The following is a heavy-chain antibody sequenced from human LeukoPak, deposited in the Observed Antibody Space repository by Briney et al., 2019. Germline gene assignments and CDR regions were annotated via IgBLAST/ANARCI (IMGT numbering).Heavy chain of an antibody. CDR3: AKGQNSHFDY. Sequence: GGSLRLSCAASGFTFDDYGMSWVRQAPGKGLEWVSGINWNGGSTGYADSVKGRFTISRDNAKNSLYLQMNSLRAEDTAVYYCAKGQNSHFDYWGQGTLVTVSS. V-gene: IGHV3-20*04. J-gene: IGHJ4*02. CDR2: INWNGGST. D-gene: IGHD2/OR15-2a*01. CDR1: GFTFDDYG.